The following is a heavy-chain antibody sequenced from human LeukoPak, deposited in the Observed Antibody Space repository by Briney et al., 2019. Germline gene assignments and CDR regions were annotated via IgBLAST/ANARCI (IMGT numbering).Heavy chain of an antibody. J-gene: IGHJ6*04. CDR2: INQDGTEK. D-gene: IGHD3-10*02. Sequence: GESLRLSCAASGFSFSTYWMSWVRQAPGKGLEWVANINQDGTEKYYVDSVKGRFTVSRDYAKNSLYLQMNSLRVEDTAVYYCAELGITMIGGVWGKGTTVTISS. V-gene: IGHV3-7*01. CDR3: AELGITMIGGV. CDR1: GFSFSTYW.